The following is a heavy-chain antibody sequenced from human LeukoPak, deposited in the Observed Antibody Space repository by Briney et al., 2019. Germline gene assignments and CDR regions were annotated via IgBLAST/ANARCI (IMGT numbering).Heavy chain of an antibody. CDR2: VNLDGREK. D-gene: IGHD6-25*01. CDR1: GFPFSDYW. Sequence: GGSLRLSCVTSGFPFSDYWMSWVRQAPGKGLEWVANVNLDGREKYYVDSVKGRFTISRDNTKKTLYLQMNSLRAGDTAVYYCARVLTARSGGYDAFDFWGQGTMVTVSS. CDR3: ARVLTARSGGYDAFDF. J-gene: IGHJ3*01. V-gene: IGHV3-7*01.